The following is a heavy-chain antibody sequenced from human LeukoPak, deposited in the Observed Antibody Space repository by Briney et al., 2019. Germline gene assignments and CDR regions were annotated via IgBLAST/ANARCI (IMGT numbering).Heavy chain of an antibody. V-gene: IGHV4-59*01. Sequence: SETLSLTCTVSGGSISSYYWSWIRQPPGKGLEWIGYIYYSGSTNYNPSLKSRVTISVDTSKNQFSLKLSSVTAADTAVYYCARDFSDCSSTSCNNWPVDFAGYWGQGTLVTVSS. CDR3: ARDFSDCSSTSCNNWPVDFAGY. J-gene: IGHJ4*02. D-gene: IGHD2-2*02. CDR1: GGSISSYY. CDR2: IYYSGST.